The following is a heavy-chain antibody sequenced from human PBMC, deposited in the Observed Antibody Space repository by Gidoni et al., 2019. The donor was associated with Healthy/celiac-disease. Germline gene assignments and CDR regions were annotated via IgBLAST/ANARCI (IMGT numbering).Heavy chain of an antibody. D-gene: IGHD6-13*01. Sequence: QVQLQQWGAGLLKPSETLSLTCAVYGGSFSGYFWTWIRQPPGKGLEWIGEINHRGSTNYNPSLKSRVTISVDTSKNQFSLKLNSVTAADTAVYYCARGDIAAVGAPFDYWGQGTLVTVSS. CDR2: INHRGST. J-gene: IGHJ4*02. CDR3: ARGDIAAVGAPFDY. V-gene: IGHV4-34*01. CDR1: GGSFSGYF.